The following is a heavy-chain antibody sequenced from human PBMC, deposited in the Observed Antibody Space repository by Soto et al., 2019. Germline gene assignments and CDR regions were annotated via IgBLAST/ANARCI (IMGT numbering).Heavy chain of an antibody. Sequence: GGSLRLSCEASGFKFDDYMMHWVRQAPGKGLEWISLISWDGGSIDYADSIKGRFTVSRDNSKTSLYLHMHSLTSDDTAFYFCAKEGNGGSSLDSWGQGTLVTVSS. J-gene: IGHJ5*01. D-gene: IGHD2-15*01. CDR3: AKEGNGGSSLDS. CDR1: GFKFDDYM. CDR2: ISWDGGSI. V-gene: IGHV3-43*01.